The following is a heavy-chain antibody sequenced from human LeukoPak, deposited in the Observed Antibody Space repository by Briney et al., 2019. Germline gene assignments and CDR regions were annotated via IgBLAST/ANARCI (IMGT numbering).Heavy chain of an antibody. CDR3: ASSGYDSQTYYYDSSGLFLFDY. CDR1: GFTFSSYS. Sequence: PGGSLRLSCAASGFTFSSYSMNWIRQAPGKGLEWVSFITSDSNTVNYADSVKGRFTISRDNAKNSLYLQMNSLRAEDTAVYYCASSGYDSQTYYYDSSGLFLFDYWGQGTLVTVSS. J-gene: IGHJ4*02. D-gene: IGHD3-22*01. V-gene: IGHV3-48*04. CDR2: ITSDSNTV.